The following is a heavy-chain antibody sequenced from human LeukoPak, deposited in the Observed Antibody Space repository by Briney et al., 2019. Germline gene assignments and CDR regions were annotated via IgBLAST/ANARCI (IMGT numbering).Heavy chain of an antibody. J-gene: IGHJ3*02. CDR3: AREYFYDSSGYSDAFDI. D-gene: IGHD3-22*01. V-gene: IGHV3-30-3*01. CDR1: GFSFSDYA. Sequence: GGSLRLSCTASGFSFSDYAMHWVRQAPGKGLEWVAVISYDGSNKDYADSVKGRFTISRDNSKNTLYLQMNSLRAEDTAVYYCAREYFYDSSGYSDAFDIWGQGTMVTVSS. CDR2: ISYDGSNK.